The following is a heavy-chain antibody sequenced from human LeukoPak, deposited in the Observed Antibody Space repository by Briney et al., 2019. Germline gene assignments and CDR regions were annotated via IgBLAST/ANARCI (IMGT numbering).Heavy chain of an antibody. CDR3: TSDIVVVPAAMGSYYYYGMDV. J-gene: IGHJ6*02. V-gene: IGHV4-34*01. D-gene: IGHD2-2*01. CDR1: GGSFSGYY. Sequence: PSETLSFTCAVYGGSFSGYYWRWIRQPPGKGLEWIGEINHSGSTNYNPSLKSRVTISVDTSKNQFSLKLSSVTAADTAVYYCTSDIVVVPAAMGSYYYYGMDVWGQGTTVTVSS. CDR2: INHSGST.